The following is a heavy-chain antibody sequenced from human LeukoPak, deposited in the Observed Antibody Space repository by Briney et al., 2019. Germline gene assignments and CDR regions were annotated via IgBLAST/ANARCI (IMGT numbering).Heavy chain of an antibody. D-gene: IGHD2-2*01. CDR2: ISSSSSYI. Sequence: GGSLRLSCAASGFTFSSYSMNWVRQAPGKGLEWVSSISSSSSYIYYADSVKGRFTISRDNAKNSLYLQMNSLRAEDTAVCYCARAYCSSTSCYFDYWGQGTLVTVSS. V-gene: IGHV3-21*01. J-gene: IGHJ4*02. CDR1: GFTFSSYS. CDR3: ARAYCSSTSCYFDY.